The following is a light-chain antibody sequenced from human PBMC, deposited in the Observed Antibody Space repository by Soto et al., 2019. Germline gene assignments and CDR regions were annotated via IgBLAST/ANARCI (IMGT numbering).Light chain of an antibody. CDR2: GAS. J-gene: IGKJ5*01. V-gene: IGKV3-20*01. CDR1: QSVSSSY. Sequence: EIVLTQSPGTLSLSPGERATLSCRASQSVSSSYLAWYQQKPGRAPRLLIFGASNRATGIPDRFSGSVSGTDFTLTISRLEPEDFAVYYCQQYGYPPPFTFGQGTRLEIK. CDR3: QQYGYPPPFT.